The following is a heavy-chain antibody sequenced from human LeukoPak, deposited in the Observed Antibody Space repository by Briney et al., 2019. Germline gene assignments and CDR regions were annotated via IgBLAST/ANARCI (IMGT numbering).Heavy chain of an antibody. V-gene: IGHV3-11*03. CDR3: ARGYSYGSD. D-gene: IGHD5-18*01. Sequence: GGSLRLSCAAAGFTFSDYYMTWIRQAAGKGLEWVSYISSSSTYTNYADSVKGRFTISRDNAKNSLYLQMNSLRAEDTAVYYCARGYSYGSDWGQGTLVTVSS. J-gene: IGHJ4*02. CDR2: ISSSSTYT. CDR1: GFTFSDYY.